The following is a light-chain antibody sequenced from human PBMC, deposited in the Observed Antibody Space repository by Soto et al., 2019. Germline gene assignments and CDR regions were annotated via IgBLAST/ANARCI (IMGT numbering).Light chain of an antibody. Sequence: QSVLTQPPPVSGAPGQRVTISCTGGSSKIGAGFDVHWYQQLPGTAPKLLIYGNSNRPSGVPDRFSGSKSGTSAPLAITGLQAEDEADYYCQSYDSSLSGYVFGTGTKSPS. CDR2: GNS. V-gene: IGLV1-40*01. CDR1: SSKIGAGFD. CDR3: QSYDSSLSGYV. J-gene: IGLJ1*01.